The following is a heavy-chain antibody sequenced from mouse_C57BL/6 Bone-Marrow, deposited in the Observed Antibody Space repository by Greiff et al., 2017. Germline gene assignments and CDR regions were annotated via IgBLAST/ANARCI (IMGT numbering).Heavy chain of an antibody. V-gene: IGHV1-50*01. CDR3: ARWGNY. Sequence: QVQLQQPGAELVKPGASVKLSCKASGYTFTSYWMQWVKQRPGQGLEWIGEIDPSDSYTNYNQKVKGKATLTVDTSSSTAYMQLRSLTSEDSAVYYCARWGNYWGQGTTLTVSS. J-gene: IGHJ2*01. CDR1: GYTFTSYW. CDR2: IDPSDSYT.